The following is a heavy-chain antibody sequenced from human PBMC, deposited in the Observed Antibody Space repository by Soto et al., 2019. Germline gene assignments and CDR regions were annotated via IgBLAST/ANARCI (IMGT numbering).Heavy chain of an antibody. CDR2: IYYSGST. J-gene: IGHJ4*02. CDR3: AREGGDGIVY. V-gene: IGHV4-31*03. Sequence: PSETLSLTCTVSGGSIRSGSHYWSWIRQHPGKGLEWIGYIYYSGSTYYNPSLKSRITISISTSKNQFSLKLTSVTAADTAVYYCAREGGDGIVYWGQGTLVTVSS. CDR1: GGSIRSGSHY. D-gene: IGHD3-16*01.